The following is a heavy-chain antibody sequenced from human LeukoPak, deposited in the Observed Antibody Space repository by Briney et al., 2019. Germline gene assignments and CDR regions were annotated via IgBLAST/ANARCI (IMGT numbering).Heavy chain of an antibody. V-gene: IGHV1-2*02. CDR3: SRGEAMVATYGGGNRFDP. CDR2: IKPDSGGT. J-gene: IGHJ5*02. CDR1: LYIFSDYY. D-gene: IGHD5-18*01. Sequence: ASVKVSCKASLYIFSDYYMHWVRQAPGQGLEWMGWIKPDSGGTNYEQKFQGRVIMTLDTSISTAYMELTRLTSDDTAVYYCSRGEAMVATYGGGNRFDPWGQGTLVTVSS.